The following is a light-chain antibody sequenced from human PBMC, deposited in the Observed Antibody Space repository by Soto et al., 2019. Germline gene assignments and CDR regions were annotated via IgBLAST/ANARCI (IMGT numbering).Light chain of an antibody. V-gene: IGKV2-30*02. CDR2: KVS. CDR1: QSLVHSDGIAY. Sequence: DVVMPPSPLSLPVTLGQPASISCRSHQSLVHSDGIAYFSWFQQRPGRSPRRLIYKVSNRDSGVPARFSGSGSGTDFALKISRVEAEEVGVYYCMQGTHWPITVGQGTRLEIK. CDR3: MQGTHWPIT. J-gene: IGKJ5*01.